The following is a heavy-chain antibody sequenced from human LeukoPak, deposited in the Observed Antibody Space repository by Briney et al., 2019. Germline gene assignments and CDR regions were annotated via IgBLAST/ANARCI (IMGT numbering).Heavy chain of an antibody. Sequence: ASVKVSCKASGYTFTGYGIRWVRQAPGQGLEWMGWISAYSGNTNYAQKLQGRVTMTRDTSTSTAYMELRRLRSDDTAVYYCARDGDIAAAGAFDNWGQGTLVTVSS. D-gene: IGHD6-13*01. CDR1: GYTFTGYG. CDR3: ARDGDIAAAGAFDN. J-gene: IGHJ3*02. V-gene: IGHV1-18*04. CDR2: ISAYSGNT.